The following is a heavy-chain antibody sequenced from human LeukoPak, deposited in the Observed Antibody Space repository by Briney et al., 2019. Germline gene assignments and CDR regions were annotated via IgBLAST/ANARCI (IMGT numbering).Heavy chain of an antibody. CDR2: ISSSGSTI. J-gene: IGHJ6*04. Sequence: GGSLRLSCAASGFTFSSYEMNRVRQAPGKGLEWVSYISSSGSTIYYADSVKGRFTISRDNAKNSLYLQMNSLRAEDTAVYYCAQLGITMIGGVWGKGTTVTISS. CDR1: GFTFSSYE. V-gene: IGHV3-48*03. CDR3: AQLGITMIGGV. D-gene: IGHD3-10*02.